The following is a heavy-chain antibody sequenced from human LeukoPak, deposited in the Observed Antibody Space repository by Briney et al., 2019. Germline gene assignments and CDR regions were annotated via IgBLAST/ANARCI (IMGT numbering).Heavy chain of an antibody. Sequence: SGGSLRLSCAASGLTFSSYARSGVRQPPGKGLEWVPAISGSGGSTYYADSVKGRFTISRDNSKNTLYLQMNSRRAEDTAVYYCAKDIGYWGQGTLVTVSS. J-gene: IGHJ4*02. V-gene: IGHV3-23*01. CDR2: ISGSGGST. CDR3: AKDIGY. D-gene: IGHD2-15*01. CDR1: GLTFSSYA.